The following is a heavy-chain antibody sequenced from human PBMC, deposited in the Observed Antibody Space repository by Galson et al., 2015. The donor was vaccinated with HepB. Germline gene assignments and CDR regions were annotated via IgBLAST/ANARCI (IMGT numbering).Heavy chain of an antibody. CDR2: IIPIFGTA. J-gene: IGHJ3*02. V-gene: IGHV1-69*01. Sequence: QSGAEVKKPGESLRISCKASGGTFSSYAISWVRQAPGQGLEWMGGIIPIFGTANYAQKFQGRVTITADESTSTAYMELSSLRSEDTAVYYCARVSRPYCSSTSCSFSQDAFDIWGQGTMVTVSS. D-gene: IGHD2-2*01. CDR3: ARVSRPYCSSTSCSFSQDAFDI. CDR1: GGTFSSYA.